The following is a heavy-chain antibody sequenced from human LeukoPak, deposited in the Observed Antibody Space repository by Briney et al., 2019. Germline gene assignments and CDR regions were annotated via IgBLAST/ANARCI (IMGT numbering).Heavy chain of an antibody. CDR1: GGSFSGYY. V-gene: IGHV4-34*01. D-gene: IGHD3-9*01. J-gene: IGHJ6*02. CDR3: ARASGNILTGPDSSGGMDV. CDR2: INHSGST. Sequence: SETLSLTCAVYGGSFSGYYWSWIRQPPGKGLEWIGEINHSGSTNYNPSLKSRVTISVDTSKNQFSLKLSSVPAADTAVYYCARASGNILTGPDSSGGMDVWGQGTTVTVSS.